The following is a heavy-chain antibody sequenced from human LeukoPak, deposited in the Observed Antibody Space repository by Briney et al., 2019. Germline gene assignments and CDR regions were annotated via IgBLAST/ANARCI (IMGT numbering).Heavy chain of an antibody. D-gene: IGHD7-27*01. CDR3: ARDPAWGGDAFDI. Sequence: ASVKVSCKASGYTFTGYYMHWVRQAPGQGLEWMGWINPNSGGTNYAQKFQGRVTMTRDTSISTAYMELSRLRSDDTAVYYCARDPAWGGDAFDIWGQGTMVTVSS. CDR1: GYTFTGYY. V-gene: IGHV1-2*02. CDR2: INPNSGGT. J-gene: IGHJ3*02.